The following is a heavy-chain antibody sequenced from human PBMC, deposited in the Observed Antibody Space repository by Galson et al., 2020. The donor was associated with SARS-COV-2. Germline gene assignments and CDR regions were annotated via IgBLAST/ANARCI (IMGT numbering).Heavy chain of an antibody. V-gene: IGHV3-30*18. CDR2: ISHDGSNK. CDR3: AKDVLELRSHPYYYYGMDV. J-gene: IGHJ6*02. D-gene: IGHD1-7*01. Sequence: GESLKISCAISGITPNNYGMHWVRQAPGKGLEWLAVISHDGSNKYYAESVKGRFTISRDNSKNTVYLVMNSLRAADTAIYFCAKDVLELRSHPYYYYGMDVWGQGTTVTVSS. CDR1: GITPNNYG.